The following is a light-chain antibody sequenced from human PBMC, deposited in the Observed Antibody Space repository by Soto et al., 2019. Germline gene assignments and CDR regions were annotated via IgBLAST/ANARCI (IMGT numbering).Light chain of an antibody. V-gene: IGKV1-9*01. CDR1: QGISSY. CDR3: QQLNSYFT. Sequence: DIQLTQSPSFLSASVGDRVTITCRASQGISSYLAWYQQKPGKAPKLLIYAASTLQSGVPSRFSGSGSGTEFTLTISSLQPEDFATYYCQQLNSYFTVGQGTRLEIK. CDR2: AAS. J-gene: IGKJ5*01.